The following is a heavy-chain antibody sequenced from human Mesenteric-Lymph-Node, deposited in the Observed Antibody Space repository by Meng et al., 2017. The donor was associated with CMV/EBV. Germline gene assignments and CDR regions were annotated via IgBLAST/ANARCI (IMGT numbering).Heavy chain of an antibody. CDR1: GGSISSSNW. D-gene: IGHD2-2*01. V-gene: IGHV4-4*02. CDR3: AREKGRGGIVVVPAANDY. CDR2: IYHSGST. Sequence: SETLSLTCAVSGGSISSSNWWSWVRQPPGKGLEWIGEIYHSGSTNYNPSLKSRVTISVDKSKNQFSLKLSSVTAADTAVYYCAREKGRGGIVVVPAANDYWGQGTLVTVSS. J-gene: IGHJ4*02.